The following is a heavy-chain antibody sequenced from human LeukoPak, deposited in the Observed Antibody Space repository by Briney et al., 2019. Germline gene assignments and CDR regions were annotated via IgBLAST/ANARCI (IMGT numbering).Heavy chain of an antibody. V-gene: IGHV4-39*01. CDR1: GGSISSSSYY. CDR2: IYYSGST. D-gene: IGHD3-9*01. J-gene: IGHJ3*02. CDR3: ARRQYYDILTGYGGAFDI. Sequence: SETLSLTCTVSGGSISSSSYYWGWIRQPPGKGLEWIGSIYYSGSTYYNPSLKSRVTISVDTSKNQFSLKLSSVTAADTAVYYCARRQYYDILTGYGGAFDIWGQGTMVTVSS.